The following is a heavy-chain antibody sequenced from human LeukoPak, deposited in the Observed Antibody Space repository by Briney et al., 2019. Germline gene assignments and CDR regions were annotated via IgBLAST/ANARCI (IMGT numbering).Heavy chain of an antibody. J-gene: IGHJ4*02. Sequence: PGGSLRLSCAASGFTFSSYSMNWVRQAPGKGLEWVSYISSSSSTIYYAGSVKGRFTISRDNAKNSLYLQMNSLRDEDTAVYYCARDLRRSIAAAVDYWGQGTLVTVSS. CDR3: ARDLRRSIAAAVDY. D-gene: IGHD6-13*01. V-gene: IGHV3-48*02. CDR1: GFTFSSYS. CDR2: ISSSSSTI.